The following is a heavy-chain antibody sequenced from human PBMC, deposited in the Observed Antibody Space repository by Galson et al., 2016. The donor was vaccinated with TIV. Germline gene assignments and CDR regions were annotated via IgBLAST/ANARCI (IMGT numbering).Heavy chain of an antibody. CDR2: ISHDGNNK. V-gene: IGHV3-30-3*01. Sequence: LRLSCAASGFTFSSYTFHWVRQTPGKGLEWVAIISHDGNNKDFADSVEGRFTISRDSSKNTVFLQMNSLRLEDTAAYYCTRDGRGNWKYVDYFDYWGPGTVVTVSS. J-gene: IGHJ4*02. CDR1: GFTFSSYT. D-gene: IGHD1-7*01. CDR3: TRDGRGNWKYVDYFDY.